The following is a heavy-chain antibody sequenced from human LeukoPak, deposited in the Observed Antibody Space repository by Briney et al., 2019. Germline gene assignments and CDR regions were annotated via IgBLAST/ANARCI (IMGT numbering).Heavy chain of an antibody. J-gene: IGHJ5*02. D-gene: IGHD1-26*01. Sequence: ASVKVSCKASGYTFTGYFIHWVRQAPGQGLEWMGWINPKSGGTKYAQKFQGRVTMTRDTSITTAYMELSRLTSDDTAAYYCVRIIVAATNWFDPWGQGTLVTVSS. CDR2: INPKSGGT. CDR1: GYTFTGYF. CDR3: VRIIVAATNWFDP. V-gene: IGHV1-2*02.